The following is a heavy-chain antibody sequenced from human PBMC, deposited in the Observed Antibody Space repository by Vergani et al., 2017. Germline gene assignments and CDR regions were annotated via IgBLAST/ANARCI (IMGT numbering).Heavy chain of an antibody. CDR2: INPSGGST. D-gene: IGHD2-21*02. V-gene: IGHV1-46*02. CDR1: GYSFYTYG. CDR3: ARSAVVTANYDY. Sequence: QVQLVQSGAEMKKPGASVKVSCKASGYSFYTYGISWVRQAPGQGLEWMGIINPSGGSTSYAQKFQGRVTMTRDTSTSTVYMELSSLRSEDTAVYYCARSAVVTANYDYWGQGTLVTVSS. J-gene: IGHJ4*02.